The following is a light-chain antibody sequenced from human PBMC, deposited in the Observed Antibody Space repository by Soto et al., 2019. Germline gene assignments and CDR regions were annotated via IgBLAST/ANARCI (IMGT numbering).Light chain of an antibody. CDR3: LQDYNFPRT. Sequence: IQMTQSPSSLSASVGDRVTITCRASPDISNALGWYQQKPGKAPKLLIYAASTLQSGVPSRFSGSGSGIHFTLTISSLQPEDFATYYCLQDYNFPRTFGQGTKVEIK. J-gene: IGKJ1*01. V-gene: IGKV1-6*01. CDR1: PDISNA. CDR2: AAS.